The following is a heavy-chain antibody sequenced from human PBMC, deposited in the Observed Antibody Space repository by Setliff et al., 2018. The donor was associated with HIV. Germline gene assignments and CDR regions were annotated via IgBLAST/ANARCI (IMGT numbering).Heavy chain of an antibody. J-gene: IGHJ4*02. Sequence: SETLSLTCTVPGGSINDQYFSWIRQPPGKGLEWIGYMYYSGNTNYNPSLKSRVTISVDTSKSQFSLKLNSVTAADTAVYYCARDQSDWFYWGQGTLVTVSS. D-gene: IGHD3-3*01. CDR2: MYYSGNT. CDR3: ARDQSDWFY. CDR1: GGSINDQY. V-gene: IGHV4-59*11.